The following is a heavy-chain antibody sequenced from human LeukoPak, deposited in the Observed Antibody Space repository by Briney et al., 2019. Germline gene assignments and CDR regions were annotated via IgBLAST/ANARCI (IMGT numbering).Heavy chain of an antibody. V-gene: IGHV1-24*01. Sequence: ASVTFSSKVSGHTLSEISMHWVRQAPGKGLEWMGSFDPEDGETMYAENFQGRFTMTEDTSRDTAYMELSSLRSEDTAVYFCATDKGGPGTTFHDPFDNWGQGTMVTVSS. J-gene: IGHJ3*02. CDR1: GHTLSEIS. D-gene: IGHD1-7*01. CDR3: ATDKGGPGTTFHDPFDN. CDR2: FDPEDGET.